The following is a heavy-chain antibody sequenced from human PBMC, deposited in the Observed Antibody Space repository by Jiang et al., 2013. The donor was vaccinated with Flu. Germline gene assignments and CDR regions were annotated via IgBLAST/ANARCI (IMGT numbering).Heavy chain of an antibody. J-gene: IGHJ6*02. CDR2: TYYRSKWYN. CDR3: ARDILLAVAGKEDYYYGMDV. CDR1: GDSVSSNSAA. V-gene: IGHV6-1*01. Sequence: QTLSLTCAISGDSVSSNSAAWNWIRQSPSRGLEWLGRTYYRSKWYNDYAVSVKSRITINPDTSKNQFSLQLNSVTPEDTAVYYCARDILLAVAGKEDYYYGMDVWGQGTTVTVSS. D-gene: IGHD6-19*01.